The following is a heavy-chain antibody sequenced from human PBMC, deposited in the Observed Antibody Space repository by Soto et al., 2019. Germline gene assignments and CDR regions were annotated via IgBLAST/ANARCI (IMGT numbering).Heavy chain of an antibody. V-gene: IGHV4-30-4*01. CDR1: GGYLSSGGYY. J-gene: IGHJ5*02. D-gene: IGHD3-3*01. CDR3: ARGIRMYYDFWSGYSDWFDP. CDR2: IYYSGST. Sequence: SETLSLTYAVSGGYLSSGGYYWRWKKQPPGKGLEWIGYIYYSGSTYYNPSLKSRVTISVDTSKNQFSLKLSSVTAADTAVYYCARGIRMYYDFWSGYSDWFDPWGQGTLVTGSS.